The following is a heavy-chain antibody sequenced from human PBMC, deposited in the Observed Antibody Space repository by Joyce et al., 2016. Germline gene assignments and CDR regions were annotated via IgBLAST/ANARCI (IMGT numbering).Heavy chain of an antibody. CDR2: MYTNGNT. J-gene: IGHJ4*02. CDR1: GASVSRGSYY. Sequence: QLQLQESGPGLVKPSQTLSLTCTVSGASVSRGSYYWTWIRQPAGKGLEWIGRMYTNGNTNIRPPRRSRATMSLDTSGNQFSLRLTSVTAADTAMYYCVREPPGGSFDYWGQGILITVSS. CDR3: VREPPGGSFDY. D-gene: IGHD1-14*01. V-gene: IGHV4-61*02.